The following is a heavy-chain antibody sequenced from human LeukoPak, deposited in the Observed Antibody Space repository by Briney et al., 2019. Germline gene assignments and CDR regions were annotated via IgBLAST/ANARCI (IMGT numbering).Heavy chain of an antibody. D-gene: IGHD3-3*01. V-gene: IGHV4-31*03. CDR2: IYYSGST. CDR1: GGSISSGGYY. CDR3: ARITIYWNDAFDI. J-gene: IGHJ3*02. Sequence: PSETLSLTCTVSGGSISSGGYYWSWIRQHPGKGLEWIGYIYYSGSTYYNPSLKSRVTISVDTSKNQFSLKLSSVTAADTAVYYCARITIYWNDAFDIWGQGTMVTVSS.